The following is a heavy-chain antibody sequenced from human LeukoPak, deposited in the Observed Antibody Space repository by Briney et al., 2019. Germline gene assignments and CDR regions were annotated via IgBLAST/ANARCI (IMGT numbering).Heavy chain of an antibody. J-gene: IGHJ4*02. CDR2: IYHSGST. V-gene: IGHV4-59*08. D-gene: IGHD6-19*01. Sequence: PSETLSLTCTVSGDSISSYYWICIPQPPGKGLECIGYIYHSGSTKYNPSLNSRVTISVDTSKNQFSLKLSSVTAADTAVYYCARHWSSGHYHFDYWGQGTLVTVSS. CDR3: ARHWSSGHYHFDY. CDR1: GDSISSYY.